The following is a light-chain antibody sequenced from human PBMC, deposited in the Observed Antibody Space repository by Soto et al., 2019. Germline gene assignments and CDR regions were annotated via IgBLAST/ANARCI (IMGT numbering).Light chain of an antibody. V-gene: IGKV1-9*01. CDR1: QGISSY. CDR2: AAS. CDR3: QHLDSYST. Sequence: DIQLTQSPSFLSVSVGDRVTITCRASQGISSYLAGYQQKPGKAPKLLIYAASTLQSGVPSRFSGSGSGTEFTLTISSRQPEDFATYYCQHLDSYSTFGQGTRLEIK. J-gene: IGKJ5*01.